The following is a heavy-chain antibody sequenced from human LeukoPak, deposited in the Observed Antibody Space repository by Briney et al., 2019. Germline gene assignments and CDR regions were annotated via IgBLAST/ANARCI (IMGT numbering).Heavy chain of an antibody. CDR3: AKGRWALFDC. CDR2: TYYRSKWYN. CDR1: GDSVSSNCAA. D-gene: IGHD3-10*01. J-gene: IGHJ4*02. V-gene: IGHV6-1*01. Sequence: SQTLSLTCDISGDSVSSNCAAWNWTRQSPSRGLEWLGRTYYRSKWYNDYAISVKSRMTINADTSKNQFSLQLNSVTPEDTAVYYCAKGRWALFDCWGQGTLVIVSS.